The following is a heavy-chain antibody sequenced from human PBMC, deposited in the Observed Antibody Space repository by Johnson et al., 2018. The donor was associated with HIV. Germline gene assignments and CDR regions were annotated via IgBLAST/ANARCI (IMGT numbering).Heavy chain of an antibody. CDR3: VRKGDAFDI. J-gene: IGHJ3*02. V-gene: IGHV3-66*01. Sequence: VQLVESGGDLVKPGGSLRLSCAASGFTVSTNSMSWVRQAPGKGLEWVSVIYSGDNTLYADSVKGRFTISRDNAKKFLYLQMTSLRAEDTAIYYCVRKGDAFDIWGQGTMATVSS. CDR1: GFTVSTNS. CDR2: IYSGDNT.